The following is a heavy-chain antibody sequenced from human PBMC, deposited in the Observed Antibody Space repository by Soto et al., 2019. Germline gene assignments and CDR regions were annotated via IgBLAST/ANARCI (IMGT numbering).Heavy chain of an antibody. Sequence: SETLSRTCPVSSRSISVTNVFWGWVRQPPGKGLEWIGNIDYSGTAYFSPSLATRVTFHVDTSKNQFSLTLYSVTAADTAVYYCARITGRHLDYWGQGILVTVSS. CDR3: ARITGRHLDY. CDR2: IDYSGTA. J-gene: IGHJ4*02. D-gene: IGHD1-20*01. CDR1: SRSISVTNVF. V-gene: IGHV4-39*01.